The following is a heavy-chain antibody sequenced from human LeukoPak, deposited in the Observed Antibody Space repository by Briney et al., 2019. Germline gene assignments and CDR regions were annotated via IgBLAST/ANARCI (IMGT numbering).Heavy chain of an antibody. CDR2: IYYSGSA. CDR3: ASLGDAYNLDY. D-gene: IGHD5-24*01. J-gene: IGHJ4*02. CDR1: GGSISTFS. Sequence: SSETLSLTCTVSGGSISTFSCGWIRQPPGKGLEWIGYIYYSGSANYSPSFKSRVTMSVDTSKNQFSLKLTSATAADTAVYYCASLGDAYNLDYWGQGTLVTVSS. V-gene: IGHV4-59*01.